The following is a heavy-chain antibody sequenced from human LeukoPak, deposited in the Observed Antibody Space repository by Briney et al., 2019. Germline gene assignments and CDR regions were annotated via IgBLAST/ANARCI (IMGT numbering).Heavy chain of an antibody. Sequence: PSETLSLTCTVSGGSISSYYWSWIRQPPGKGLEWIGYIYDSGRTNYNPSLKSRVLISVDVSKNHFSLLLSSVTAADTAVYYCARDGLKFGAGRWLDPWGQGTLVTVSS. J-gene: IGHJ5*02. CDR2: IYDSGRT. V-gene: IGHV4-59*01. D-gene: IGHD3-16*01. CDR3: ARDGLKFGAGRWLDP. CDR1: GGSISSYY.